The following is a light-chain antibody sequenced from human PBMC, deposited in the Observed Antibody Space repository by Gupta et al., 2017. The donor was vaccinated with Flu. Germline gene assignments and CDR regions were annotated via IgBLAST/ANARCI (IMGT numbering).Light chain of an antibody. CDR2: KAS. CDR1: QSISSW. J-gene: IGKJ1*01. CDR3: QHENSSPRT. Sequence: DIQMTQSPSTLSASVGDRVTITCRASQSISSWLAWYQQKPGKAPKLLIYKASSLESGVPSRFSGSGSGKEFTLTISSLQPDDFATYYCQHENSSPRTFGQGTKVEMK. V-gene: IGKV1-5*03.